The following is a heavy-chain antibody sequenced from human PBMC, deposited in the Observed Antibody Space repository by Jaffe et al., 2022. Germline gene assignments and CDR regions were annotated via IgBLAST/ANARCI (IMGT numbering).Heavy chain of an antibody. Sequence: EVQLVESGGGLVQPGGSLKLSCAASGFTFSASTMHWVRQASGKGLEWVGRIRNKPYTYAADYTASVKGRFTISRDDSNNTAYLQMNSLKIEDTAIYFCASLGRSYGDYVSASMGGDYSYMDVWGKGTTVTVSS. CDR2: IRNKPYTYAA. D-gene: IGHD4-17*01. CDR1: GFTFSAST. J-gene: IGHJ6*03. V-gene: IGHV3-73*02. CDR3: ASLGRSYGDYVSASMGGDYSYMDV.